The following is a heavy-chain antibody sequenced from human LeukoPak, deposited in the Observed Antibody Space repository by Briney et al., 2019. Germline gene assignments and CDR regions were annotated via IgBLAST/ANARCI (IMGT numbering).Heavy chain of an antibody. CDR1: GYTFTGYY. J-gene: IGHJ5*02. V-gene: IGHV1-2*02. Sequence: ASVKVSCKASGYTFTGYYMRWVRQAPGQGLEWMGWINPNSGGTNYAQKFQGRVTMTRDTSISTAYMELSRLTSDDTAVYYCARGANMAAAGTNWFDPCGQGTLVTVSS. D-gene: IGHD6-13*01. CDR2: INPNSGGT. CDR3: ARGANMAAAGTNWFDP.